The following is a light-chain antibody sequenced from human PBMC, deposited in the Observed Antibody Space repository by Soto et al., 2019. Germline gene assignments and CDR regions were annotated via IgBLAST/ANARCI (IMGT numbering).Light chain of an antibody. J-gene: IGKJ4*01. CDR2: AAS. CDR3: QQTSSFPLT. CDR1: QGITSW. Sequence: DIQMTQSPSFVSASVGDRVTITCRASQGITSWLAWYQQKPGRAPKLLIHAASSLESGVPSRFSSGGSGTDFTLTISSLQPEDFATYYCQQTSSFPLTFGGGTKVEIK. V-gene: IGKV1-12*01.